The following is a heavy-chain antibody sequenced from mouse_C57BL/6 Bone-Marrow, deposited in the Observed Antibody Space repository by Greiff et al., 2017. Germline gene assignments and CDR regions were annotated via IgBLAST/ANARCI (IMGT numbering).Heavy chain of an antibody. D-gene: IGHD1-1*01. Sequence: VQLQQPGAELVKPGASVKLSCKASGYTFTSYWMQWVKQRPGQGLEWIGEIDPSDSYTNYNQKFKGKATLTVDTSSSTAYMQLSSLTSEDSAVDYCARDTTTVVANFDYWGQGTTLTVSS. CDR3: ARDTTTVVANFDY. V-gene: IGHV1-50*01. CDR1: GYTFTSYW. CDR2: IDPSDSYT. J-gene: IGHJ2*01.